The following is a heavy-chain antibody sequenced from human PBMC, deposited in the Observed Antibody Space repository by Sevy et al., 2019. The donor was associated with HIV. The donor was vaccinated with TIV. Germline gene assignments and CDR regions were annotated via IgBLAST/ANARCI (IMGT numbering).Heavy chain of an antibody. CDR3: ARSKHPISGSYYALDYYYMDV. Sequence: SETLSLTCTVSGGSISSYYWSWIRQPAGKGLEWIGRIYTSGSTNYNPSLKSRVTMSLDTSKNQFSLKLSSVTAADTAVYYCARSKHPISGSYYALDYYYMDVWGKGTTVTVSS. CDR1: GGSISSYY. D-gene: IGHD1-26*01. J-gene: IGHJ6*03. CDR2: IYTSGST. V-gene: IGHV4-4*07.